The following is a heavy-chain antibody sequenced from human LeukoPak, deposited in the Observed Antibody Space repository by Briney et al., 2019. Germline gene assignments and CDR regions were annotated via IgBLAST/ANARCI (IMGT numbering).Heavy chain of an antibody. CDR1: GFTFSSYG. CDR3: AKEYGAGRYYNLYGMDV. CDR2: ISDDGSIK. J-gene: IGHJ6*04. Sequence: GGSLRLSCAASGFTFSSYGMHWVRQAPGKGLEWVAVISDDGSIKYYADSVKGQFSISRDNSRNTVDLQMNSLRAEDTAVYYCAKEYGAGRYYNLYGMDVWGKGTTVTVSS. V-gene: IGHV3-30*18. D-gene: IGHD3-10*01.